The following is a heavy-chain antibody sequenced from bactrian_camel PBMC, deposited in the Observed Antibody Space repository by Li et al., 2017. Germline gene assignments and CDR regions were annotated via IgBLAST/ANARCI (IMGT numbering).Heavy chain of an antibody. CDR2: MNDDGELV. J-gene: IGHJ4*01. D-gene: IGHD3*01. CDR1: ELTFSDHW. V-gene: IGHV3S1*01. Sequence: HVQLVESGGGLVQPGWSLRLSCAASELTFSDHWMYWVRQAPGKGLEWVSTMNDDGELVYYADSVKGRFTISRDNAKDTLYLQMNSLKIEDTAVYYCALGSSRQATMTARGKGTQVTVS.